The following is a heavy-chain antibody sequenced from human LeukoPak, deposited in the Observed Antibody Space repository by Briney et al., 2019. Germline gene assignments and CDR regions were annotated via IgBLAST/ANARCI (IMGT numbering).Heavy chain of an antibody. D-gene: IGHD5-18*01. CDR1: GGSISSSSYY. J-gene: IGHJ4*02. Sequence: SETLSLTCTVSGGSISSSSYYWGWIRQPPGKGLEWIGSIYYSGSTYYNPSLKSRVTISVDTSKNQFSLKLSSVTAADTAVYYCATARWIQPRSGFDYWGQGTLVTVSS. CDR2: IYYSGST. CDR3: ATARWIQPRSGFDY. V-gene: IGHV4-39*01.